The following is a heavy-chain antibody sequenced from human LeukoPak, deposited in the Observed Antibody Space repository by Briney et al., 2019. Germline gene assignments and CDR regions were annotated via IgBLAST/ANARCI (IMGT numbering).Heavy chain of an antibody. CDR1: GFTVSSNY. V-gene: IGHV3-21*01. J-gene: IGHJ4*02. CDR3: ARGGYSYGYVDY. CDR2: ISSSSSYI. D-gene: IGHD5-18*01. Sequence: GGSLRLSCAASGFTVSSNYMSWVRQAPGKGLEWVSSISSSSSYIYYADSVKGRFTISRDNAKNSLYLQMNSLRAEDTAVYYCARGGYSYGYVDYWGQGTLVTVSS.